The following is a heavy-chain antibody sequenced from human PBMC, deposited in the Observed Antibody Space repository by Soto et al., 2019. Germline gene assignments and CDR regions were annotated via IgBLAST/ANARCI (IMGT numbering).Heavy chain of an antibody. CDR2: IYYSGST. Sequence: QVQLQESGPGLVKPSETLSLTCTVSGGSISSYYWSWIRQTPGKGLEWIGYIYYSGSTNYTPSLKSRVTISVDTSKSQSALKLSSVTAADTAVYYCARAWGRVFDYWGQGTLVTVSS. CDR1: GGSISSYY. CDR3: ARAWGRVFDY. D-gene: IGHD3-16*01. V-gene: IGHV4-59*01. J-gene: IGHJ4*02.